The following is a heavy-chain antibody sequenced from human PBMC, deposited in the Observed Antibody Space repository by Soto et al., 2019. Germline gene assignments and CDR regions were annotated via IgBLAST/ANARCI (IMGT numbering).Heavy chain of an antibody. CDR3: ARGPCSSTSCYGESDY. J-gene: IGHJ4*02. D-gene: IGHD2-2*01. Sequence: QVQLQQWGAGLLKPSETLSLTCAVYGGSFSGYYWSWIRQPPGKGLEWIGEINHSGSTNYNPSLKSRVTMSVDTSKNQFSLKLSSVTAADTAVYYCARGPCSSTSCYGESDYWGQGTLVPVSS. CDR2: INHSGST. CDR1: GGSFSGYY. V-gene: IGHV4-34*01.